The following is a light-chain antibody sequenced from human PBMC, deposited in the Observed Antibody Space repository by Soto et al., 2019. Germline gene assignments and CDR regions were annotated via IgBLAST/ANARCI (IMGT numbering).Light chain of an antibody. CDR2: GTS. CDR3: QQYNNWPPYT. Sequence: EIVMTQSPATLTVSPGERATLSCRASQSVSSKLAWYQQKPGQAPRLLIDGTSTRATGIPARFSGSGSGTEFTLTISSLQSEDFAVYYCQQYNNWPPYTFGQGTKLEIK. J-gene: IGKJ2*01. CDR1: QSVSSK. V-gene: IGKV3-15*01.